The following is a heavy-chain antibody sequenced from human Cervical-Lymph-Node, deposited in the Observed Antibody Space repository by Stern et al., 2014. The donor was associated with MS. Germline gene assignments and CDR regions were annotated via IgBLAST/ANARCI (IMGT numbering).Heavy chain of an antibody. V-gene: IGHV5-51*01. CDR3: ARQTTAWASDV. Sequence: VHLVQSGAELIRPGESLKISCKGSGFTFSIYWITWVRQIPGQGLEWLGILYPGNSKTRTSAPFQGQVTIAADKSTSTAYLQWSSLNASDTAMYFCARQTTAWASDVWGQGTLVTVSS. D-gene: IGHD1-14*01. CDR1: GFTFSIYW. CDR2: LYPGNSKT. J-gene: IGHJ4*02.